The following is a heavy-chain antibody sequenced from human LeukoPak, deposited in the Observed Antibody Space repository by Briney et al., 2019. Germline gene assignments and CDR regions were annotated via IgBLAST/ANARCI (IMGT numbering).Heavy chain of an antibody. CDR2: IKSKTDGGTT. J-gene: IGHJ4*02. D-gene: IGHD7-27*01. CDR3: TTPALAGGHYFDY. CDR1: GFTFSNAW. V-gene: IGHV3-15*01. Sequence: PGGSLRLSCAASGFTFSNAWMSWVRQAPGKGLEWVGRIKSKTDGGTTDYAAPVKGRFTISRDDSKNTLYLQMNSLKTEDTAVYYCTTPALAGGHYFDYWGQGTLVTVSS.